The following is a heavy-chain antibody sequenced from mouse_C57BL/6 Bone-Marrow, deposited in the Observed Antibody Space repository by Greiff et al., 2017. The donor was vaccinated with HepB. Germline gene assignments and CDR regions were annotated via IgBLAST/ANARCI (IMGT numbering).Heavy chain of an antibody. V-gene: IGHV2-2*01. Sequence: VKLMESGPGLVQPSQSLSITCTVSGFSLTSYGVHWVRQSPGKGLEWLGVIWSGGSTDYNAAFISRLSISKDNSKSQVFFKMNSLQADDTAIYYCARGDYYGSSYGFAYWGQGTLVTVSA. D-gene: IGHD1-1*01. J-gene: IGHJ3*01. CDR1: GFSLTSYG. CDR2: IWSGGST. CDR3: ARGDYYGSSYGFAY.